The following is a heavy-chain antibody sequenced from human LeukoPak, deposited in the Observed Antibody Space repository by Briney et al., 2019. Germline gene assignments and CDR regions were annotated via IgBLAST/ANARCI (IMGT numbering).Heavy chain of an antibody. CDR3: ARPRQCYSTTSCANHFDY. CDR1: GFTVSTYW. J-gene: IGHJ4*02. Sequence: GGSLRLSCAASGFTVSTYWMHWVRQAAGKGLVWVSRINSDGSSTSYADSVKGRFTISRDNAKNTLYLEMNSLRAEDTAVYYCARPRQCYSTTSCANHFDYWGQGTLVTVSS. D-gene: IGHD2-2*01. V-gene: IGHV3-74*01. CDR2: INSDGSST.